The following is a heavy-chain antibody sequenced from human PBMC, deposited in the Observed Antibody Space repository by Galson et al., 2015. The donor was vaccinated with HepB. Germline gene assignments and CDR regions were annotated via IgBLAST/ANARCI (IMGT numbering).Heavy chain of an antibody. CDR1: EYSFSEVS. Sequence: SVKVSCKVSEYSFSEVSMHWVRQAPGEGLEWLGGFDPEDGEVIYAQRFKGRVTMTEDSSKDTAYMELSSLRSEDTAIYYCTSPANYDTSGHYYFDYWGQGTLVTVSS. CDR2: FDPEDGEV. J-gene: IGHJ4*02. CDR3: TSPANYDTSGHYYFDY. D-gene: IGHD3-22*01. V-gene: IGHV1-24*01.